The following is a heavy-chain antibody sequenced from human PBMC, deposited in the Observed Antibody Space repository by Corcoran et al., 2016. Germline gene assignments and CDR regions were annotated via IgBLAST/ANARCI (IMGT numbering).Heavy chain of an antibody. CDR1: GFTFSSYW. CDR3: ASDPNQQLDVIIYYYYSGMDV. D-gene: IGHD6-13*01. J-gene: IGHJ6*02. CDR2: IKQDGSEK. Sequence: EVQLVESGGGLVQPGGSLRLSCAASGFTFSSYWMSWVRQAPGKGLEWVANIKQDGSEKYYVDSVKGRFTISRDNAKNSLYLQMNSLRAEDTAWSDCASDPNQQLDVIIYYYYSGMDVWGQGTTVTVSS. V-gene: IGHV3-7*03.